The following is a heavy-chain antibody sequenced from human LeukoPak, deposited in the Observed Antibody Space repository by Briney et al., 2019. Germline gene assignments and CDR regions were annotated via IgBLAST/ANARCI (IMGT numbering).Heavy chain of an antibody. V-gene: IGHV3-43*01. J-gene: IGHJ3*02. CDR1: RFTFDDYI. D-gene: IGHD3-22*01. CDR3: AKARGLIGGAFDI. CDR2: ISWDGETT. Sequence: GGSLRLSCAASRFTFDDYIMHWVRQAPGKGLEWGSLISWDGETTYYADSVKGRFTTSRDNSKNSLYLQMNSPRSEDTALYYCAKARGLIGGAFDIWGQGTMVTVSS.